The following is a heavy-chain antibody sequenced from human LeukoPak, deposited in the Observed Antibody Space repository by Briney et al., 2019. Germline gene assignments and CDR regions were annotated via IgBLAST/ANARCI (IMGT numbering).Heavy chain of an antibody. V-gene: IGHV3-48*02. J-gene: IGHJ5*02. CDR3: ARVVVGATSHWFDP. Sequence: GGSLRLSCAASGFTVSSSYMNWVRQAPGKGLEWVSYISSSGTTIYYADSVKGRFTISRDNAKKSLYLQMNSLRDEDTAVYYCARVVVGATSHWFDPWGQGTLVTVSS. CDR2: ISSSGTTI. D-gene: IGHD1-26*01. CDR1: GFTVSSSY.